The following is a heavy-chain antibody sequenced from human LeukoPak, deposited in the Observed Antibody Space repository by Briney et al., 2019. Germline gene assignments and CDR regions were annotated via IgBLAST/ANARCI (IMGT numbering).Heavy chain of an antibody. D-gene: IGHD3-9*01. CDR1: GGSISSSSYY. Sequence: SETLSLTCTVSGGSISSSSYYWGWIRQPPGNGLEWIGSIYYSGSTYYNPSLKSRATISVDTSKNQFSLKLSSVTAADTAVYYCARTSLRYFDWLLTPDNWFDPWGQGTLVTVSS. CDR3: ARTSLRYFDWLLTPDNWFDP. V-gene: IGHV4-39*07. CDR2: IYYSGST. J-gene: IGHJ5*02.